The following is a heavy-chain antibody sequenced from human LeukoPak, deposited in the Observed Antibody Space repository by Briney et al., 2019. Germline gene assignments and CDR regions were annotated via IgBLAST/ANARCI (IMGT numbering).Heavy chain of an antibody. CDR1: GFTFDEYG. V-gene: IGHV3-20*01. CDR2: INWNGGST. Sequence: PGGSLRLSCAASGFTFDEYGMSWVRQAPGKGLEWVSGINWNGGSTGYADSVKGRFTISRDNAKNSLYLQMNSLRAEDTALYHCARGITMVRGVIRYYYYGMDVWGQGTTVPVSS. CDR3: ARGITMVRGVIRYYYYGMDV. J-gene: IGHJ6*02. D-gene: IGHD3-10*01.